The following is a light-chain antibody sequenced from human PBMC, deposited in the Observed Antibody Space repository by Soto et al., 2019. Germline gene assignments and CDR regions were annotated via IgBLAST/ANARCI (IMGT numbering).Light chain of an antibody. Sequence: IQTTQSPSSLSASVGDRVTITCRASQSIRSYLNCYQQKPGKAPNLLIYAASGLQTGVPSRFSGSGSGTDFTLSISSLQREDFATYYCQQSYITPPGTFGQGTKVDIK. CDR3: QQSYITPPGT. CDR1: QSIRSY. V-gene: IGKV1-39*01. J-gene: IGKJ1*01. CDR2: AAS.